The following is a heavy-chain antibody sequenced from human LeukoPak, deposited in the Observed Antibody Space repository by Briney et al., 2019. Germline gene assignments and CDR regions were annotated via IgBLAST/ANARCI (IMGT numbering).Heavy chain of an antibody. Sequence: PSETLSLTCTVYGGSFSGYYWGWIRQPPGKGLEWIGEINHSGSTNYNPSLKSRVTISVDTSKNQFSLKLSSVTAADTAMYYCARVQAEVGPGHWGQGTLVAVSS. D-gene: IGHD1-26*01. CDR2: INHSGST. V-gene: IGHV4-34*01. J-gene: IGHJ4*02. CDR3: ARVQAEVGPGH. CDR1: GGSFSGYY.